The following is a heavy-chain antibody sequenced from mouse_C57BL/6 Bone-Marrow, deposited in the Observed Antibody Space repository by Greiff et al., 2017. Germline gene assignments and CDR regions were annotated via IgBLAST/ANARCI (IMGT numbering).Heavy chain of an antibody. D-gene: IGHD1-1*01. CDR3: ARWGTTVVAEAY. CDR2: ILPGSGST. CDR1: GYPFTGYW. J-gene: IGHJ2*01. V-gene: IGHV1-9*01. Sequence: QVQLQQSGAELMKPGASVKLSCKATGYPFTGYWIEWVKQRPGHGLEWIGEILPGSGSTNYNEKFKGKATFTADTYSNTAYMQLSSLTTKDSAIYYCARWGTTVVAEAYWGQGTTLPVSS.